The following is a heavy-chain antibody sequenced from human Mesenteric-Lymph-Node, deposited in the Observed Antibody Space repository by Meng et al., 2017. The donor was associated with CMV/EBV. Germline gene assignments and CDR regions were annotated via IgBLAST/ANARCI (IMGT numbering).Heavy chain of an antibody. CDR3: ARERFLEWFPLRYYYYGMDV. D-gene: IGHD3-3*01. J-gene: IGHJ6*02. V-gene: IGHV1-18*01. CDR2: ISAYNGNA. Sequence: ASVKVSCKASGYTFTSNGISWVRQAPGQGLEWMGWISAYNGNANYAQNLQGRVTMTTDTSTSTAYMELRSLRSDDTAVYYCARERFLEWFPLRYYYYGMDVWGQGTTVTVSS. CDR1: GYTFTSNG.